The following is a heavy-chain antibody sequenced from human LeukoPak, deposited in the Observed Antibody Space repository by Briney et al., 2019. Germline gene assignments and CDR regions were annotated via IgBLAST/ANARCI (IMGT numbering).Heavy chain of an antibody. D-gene: IGHD3-22*01. J-gene: IGHJ4*02. CDR1: GGSIRSSNW. Sequence: PSETLSLTCAVSGGSIRSSNWWSWVRQPPGKGLEWIGEIYHSGSTNYNASLKSRVTISVDKSKNQFSLKLSSVTAADTAVYYCARGGGHYYDSSGFSPFDYWGQGALVTVSS. V-gene: IGHV4-4*02. CDR3: ARGGGHYYDSSGFSPFDY. CDR2: IYHSGST.